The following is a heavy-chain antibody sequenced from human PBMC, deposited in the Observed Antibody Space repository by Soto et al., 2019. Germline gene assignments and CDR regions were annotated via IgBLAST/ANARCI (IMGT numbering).Heavy chain of an antibody. V-gene: IGHV4-59*01. CDR2: IYYSGST. D-gene: IGHD3-9*01. Sequence: SETLSLTCTVSGGSISSYYWSWIRQPPGKGLEWIGYIYYSGSTNYNPSLKSRVTISIDTSKNQFSLKLSSVTAADTAVYYCARAVGNYDILTGYYWYYFDYWGQGTLVTVSS. CDR3: ARAVGNYDILTGYYWYYFDY. CDR1: GGSISSYY. J-gene: IGHJ4*02.